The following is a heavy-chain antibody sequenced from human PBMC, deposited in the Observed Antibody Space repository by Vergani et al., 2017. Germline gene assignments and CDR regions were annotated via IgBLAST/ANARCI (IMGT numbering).Heavy chain of an antibody. D-gene: IGHD6-19*01. CDR2: LSASDRRT. J-gene: IGHJ3*02. Sequence: EVQLLESGGDLVQPGGSLRLSCAASGFTFSMHAMSWVRQAPGKGLEWVSTLSASDRRTHYADSVKGRFTISRDISKNAQFLHMNSLRPEDTAVYYCAEVGRVEVAGTWGAVDIWGQGTMVTVSS. CDR3: AEVGRVEVAGTWGAVDI. V-gene: IGHV3-23*01. CDR1: GFTFSMHA.